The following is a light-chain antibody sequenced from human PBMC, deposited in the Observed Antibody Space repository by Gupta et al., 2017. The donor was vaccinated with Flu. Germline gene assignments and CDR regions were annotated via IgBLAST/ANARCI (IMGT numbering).Light chain of an antibody. CDR3: QQYDDFFS. Sequence: DIQMTQSPSSLSASVGDRVTITCHASQDIRNQLNWYQQKSGKAPKLLIYDASNLETGVPSRFSGSRSGTDFTFTISSLQPEDTATYYCQQYDDFFSFGGGTKVEI. V-gene: IGKV1-33*01. CDR1: QDIRNQ. J-gene: IGKJ4*01. CDR2: DAS.